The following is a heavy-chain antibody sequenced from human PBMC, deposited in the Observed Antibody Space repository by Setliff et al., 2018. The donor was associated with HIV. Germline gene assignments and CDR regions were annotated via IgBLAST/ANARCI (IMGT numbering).Heavy chain of an antibody. CDR3: ARHPFYCSGGSCYSYYYYYMDV. D-gene: IGHD2-15*01. CDR1: GGSISSSSYY. Sequence: SETLSLTCTVSGGSISSSSYYWGWIRQPPGKGLEWIGSIYYSGSTYYNSSLKSRVTISVDTSKNQFSLQLSSVTAADTAVYYCARHPFYCSGGSCYSYYYYYMDVWGKGTTVTVSS. J-gene: IGHJ6*03. V-gene: IGHV4-39*01. CDR2: IYYSGST.